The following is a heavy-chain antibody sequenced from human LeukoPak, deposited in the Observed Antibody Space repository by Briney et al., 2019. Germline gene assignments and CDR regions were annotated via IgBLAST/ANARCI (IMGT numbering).Heavy chain of an antibody. CDR3: AREAAYFVY. CDR1: GFTFNNYN. D-gene: IGHD2-15*01. V-gene: IGHV3-21*01. CDR2: ISSSSAYI. J-gene: IGHJ4*03. Sequence: RGSLFLSGAASGFTFNNYNMNWVRQAPGKGLEWVSSISSSSAYIYYADSVKGRFTISRDNAKNSLSLQMNSLRAEDTAVYYCAREAAYFVYRCQGILVTVSS.